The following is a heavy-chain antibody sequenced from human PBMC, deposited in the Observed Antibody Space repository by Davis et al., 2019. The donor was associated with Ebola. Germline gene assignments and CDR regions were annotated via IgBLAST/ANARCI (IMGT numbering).Heavy chain of an antibody. D-gene: IGHD5-18*01. V-gene: IGHV1-18*01. J-gene: IGHJ4*02. Sequence: AASVTVSCKASGYTFTSYGISWLRQAPGQGLEWMGWISAYNGNTNYAQKLQGRVTMTTDTPTSTAYMELRSLRSDDTAVYYCARDLSPIQLWGAGDYWGQGTLVTVSS. CDR1: GYTFTSYG. CDR3: ARDLSPIQLWGAGDY. CDR2: ISAYNGNT.